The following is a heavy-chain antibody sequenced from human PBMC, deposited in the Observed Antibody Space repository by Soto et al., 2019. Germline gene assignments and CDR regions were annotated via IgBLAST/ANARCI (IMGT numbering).Heavy chain of an antibody. V-gene: IGHV4-39*01. Sequence: SETLSLTCTVSDGSISSSSYYWGWVRQPPGKGLEWIGSIYYSGSTYYKPSLKSRVTVSGDTSKNQFSLKLSSVTAADTAVYYCATTVTTILYFDYWGQGILVTVSS. CDR1: DGSISSSSYY. D-gene: IGHD4-17*01. CDR2: IYYSGST. J-gene: IGHJ4*02. CDR3: ATTVTTILYFDY.